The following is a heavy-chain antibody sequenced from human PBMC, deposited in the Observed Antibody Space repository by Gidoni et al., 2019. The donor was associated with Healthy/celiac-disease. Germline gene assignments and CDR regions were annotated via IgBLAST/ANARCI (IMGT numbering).Heavy chain of an antibody. D-gene: IGHD3-22*01. Sequence: QITLKESGPTLVKPTQTLTLTCTFSGFPLSTSGVGVGWIRQPPGKALEWLALIYWDDDKRYSPSLKSRLTITKDTSKNQVVLTMTNMDPVDTATYYCAHNDYYDSSGYSYYFDYWGQGTLVTVSS. CDR1: GFPLSTSGVG. CDR3: AHNDYYDSSGYSYYFDY. J-gene: IGHJ4*02. V-gene: IGHV2-5*02. CDR2: IYWDDDK.